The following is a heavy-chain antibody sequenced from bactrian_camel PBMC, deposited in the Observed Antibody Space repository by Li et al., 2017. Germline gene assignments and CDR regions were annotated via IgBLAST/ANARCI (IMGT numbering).Heavy chain of an antibody. D-gene: IGHD1*01. CDR1: GYSFIRYC. Sequence: VQLVESGGGSVQPGGTLTLSCRISGYSFIRYCMAWYRQVPARAREAVATIESLGRAEYAGSVKGRFTISRDVAENTLTLQMNNLKPDDSATYYCAVDRRPGVCLDVFRRGSSDFTHWGQGTQVTVS. V-gene: IGHV3S9*01. CDR3: AVDRRPGVCLDVFRRGSSDFTH. J-gene: IGHJ4*01. CDR2: IESLGRA.